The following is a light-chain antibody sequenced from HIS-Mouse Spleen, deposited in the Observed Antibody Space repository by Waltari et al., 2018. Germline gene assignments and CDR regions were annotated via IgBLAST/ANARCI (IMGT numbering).Light chain of an antibody. CDR2: HDS. CDR1: KLGDKY. Sequence: SYELTQPPSVSVSPGQTASITCSGDKLGDKYACWYQQKPGQSPVLVIYHDSKRPSGVPERFSGSNAGNTATLTISGTQAMDEADYYCQAWDSSTALVVFGGGTKLTVL. V-gene: IGLV3-1*01. J-gene: IGLJ2*01. CDR3: QAWDSSTALVV.